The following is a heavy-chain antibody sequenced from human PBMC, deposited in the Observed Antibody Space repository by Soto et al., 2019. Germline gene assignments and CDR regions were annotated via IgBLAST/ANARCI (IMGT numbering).Heavy chain of an antibody. D-gene: IGHD2-2*01. CDR3: ARGIVVVPAAMPDPDYYYGMDV. Sequence: ASVKVSCKASGGTFSSYAISWVRQAPGQGLEWMGGIIPIFGTANYAQKFQGRVTITADESTSTAYMELSSLRSEDTAVYYCARGIVVVPAAMPDPDYYYGMDVWGQGTTVTVSS. J-gene: IGHJ6*02. CDR2: IIPIFGTA. CDR1: GGTFSSYA. V-gene: IGHV1-69*13.